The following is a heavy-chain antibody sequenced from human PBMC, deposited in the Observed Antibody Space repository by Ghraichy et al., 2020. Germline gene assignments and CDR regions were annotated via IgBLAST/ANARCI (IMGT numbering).Heavy chain of an antibody. J-gene: IGHJ4*02. CDR1: GTSITSYY. V-gene: IGHV4-4*07. Sequence: SETLSLTCAVSGTSITSYYWSWIRQPAGKGLEWIGRISTSGTTNYNPSLKSRATMSVDTSKDQFSLKLNSVSAADTAVYYCARVSGGSDDFFDYWGQGTLVTVSS. D-gene: IGHD2-15*01. CDR3: ARVSGGSDDFFDY. CDR2: ISTSGTT.